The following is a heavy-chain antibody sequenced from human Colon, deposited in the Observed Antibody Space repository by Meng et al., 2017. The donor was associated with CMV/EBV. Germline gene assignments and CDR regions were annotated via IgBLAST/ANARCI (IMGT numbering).Heavy chain of an antibody. CDR1: GYTFTRYY. CDR2: INPSNGAT. D-gene: IGHD3-3*01. V-gene: IGHV1-46*01. Sequence: ASVKVSCKPSGYTFTRYYIHWLRQAPGQGPEWMAIINPSNGATAYAQKFQGRVMLTTDTSTGTVYMEMRSLEPVDTAVYYCARDRETSYDFWSGYRFDYWGQGALVTVSS. CDR3: ARDRETSYDFWSGYRFDY. J-gene: IGHJ4*02.